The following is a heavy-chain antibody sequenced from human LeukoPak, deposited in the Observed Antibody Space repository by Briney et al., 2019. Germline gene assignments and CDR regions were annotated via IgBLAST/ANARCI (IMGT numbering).Heavy chain of an antibody. Sequence: ASVKVSCKASGYTFTSYGISWLRQAPGQGLEWMAWISLYNGNTHYAQKYQGRVTMTTDTSTTTAYMELRGLRSDDTAVYYCARTQDVTYFYYMDVWGKGTTVTVSS. CDR2: ISLYNGNT. V-gene: IGHV1-18*01. D-gene: IGHD2-21*02. CDR3: ARTQDVTYFYYMDV. CDR1: GYTFTSYG. J-gene: IGHJ6*03.